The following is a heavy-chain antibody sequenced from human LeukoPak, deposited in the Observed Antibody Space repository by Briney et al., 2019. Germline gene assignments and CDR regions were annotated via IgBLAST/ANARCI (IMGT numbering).Heavy chain of an antibody. Sequence: GRSLRLSCAASGFTLGSYGMHWVRQAPGKGLEWVASISSDGSNEYYGDSVKGRFSVSRDNSKNTLYLHMNSLRAEDTAVYYCAKEREMATRYYFDYWGQGTLVTVSS. CDR2: ISSDGSNE. V-gene: IGHV3-30*18. CDR1: GFTLGSYG. CDR3: AKEREMATRYYFDY. J-gene: IGHJ4*02. D-gene: IGHD5-24*01.